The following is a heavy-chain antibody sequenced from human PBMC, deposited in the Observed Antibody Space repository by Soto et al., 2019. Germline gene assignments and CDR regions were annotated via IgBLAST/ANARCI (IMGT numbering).Heavy chain of an antibody. Sequence: GGSLRLSCTAPRFTFGSYWMHWVRQAPGKGLVWVSDINVDGTETWYADSVKGRFTISRDNDKKTLYLHMAGLRVDDTGVYYCARAKEVLLTNYGMAVWGQGAKGTVSS. CDR3: ARAKEVLLTNYGMAV. V-gene: IGHV3-74*01. CDR1: RFTFGSYW. CDR2: INVDGTET. J-gene: IGHJ6*02.